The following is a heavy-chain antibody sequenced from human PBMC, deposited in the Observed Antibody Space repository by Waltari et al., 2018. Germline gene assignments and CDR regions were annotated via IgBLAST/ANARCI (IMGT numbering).Heavy chain of an antibody. D-gene: IGHD6-13*01. CDR2: ISYDGSNK. V-gene: IGHV3-30-3*01. CDR1: GFTFSSYA. Sequence: QVQLVESGGGVVQPGRSLRLSCAASGFTFSSYAMHWVRQAPGKGLEWVAVISYDGSNKYYADSVKGRFTISRDNSKNTLYLQMNSLRAEDTAVYYCARTIAAAFGAFDIWGQGTMVTVSS. CDR3: ARTIAAAFGAFDI. J-gene: IGHJ3*02.